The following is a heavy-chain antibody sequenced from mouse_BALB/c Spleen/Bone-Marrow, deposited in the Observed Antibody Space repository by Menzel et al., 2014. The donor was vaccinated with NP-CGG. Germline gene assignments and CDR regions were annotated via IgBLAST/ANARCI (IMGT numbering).Heavy chain of an antibody. V-gene: IGHV1-19*01. J-gene: IGHJ4*01. Sequence: VHVKQSGPELVKPGASMKISCKASDYSFTDYTMNWVKQSHGKNLEWIGLINPYNGGTSYNQKFKGKATLTVDKSSSTAYMELLSLTSEDSAVYYCARRDGNFYYAMDYWGQGTSVTVSS. CDR1: DYSFTDYT. CDR2: INPYNGGT. D-gene: IGHD2-3*01. CDR3: ARRDGNFYYAMDY.